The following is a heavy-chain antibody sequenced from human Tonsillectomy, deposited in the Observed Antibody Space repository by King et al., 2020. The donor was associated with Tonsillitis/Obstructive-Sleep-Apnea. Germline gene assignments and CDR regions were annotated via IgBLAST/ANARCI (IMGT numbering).Heavy chain of an antibody. J-gene: IGHJ3*02. CDR3: ARRTYYYDSSGYLDAFDI. CDR1: GYSFTSYW. V-gene: IGHV5-51*01. Sequence: VQLVESGAEVKKPGESLKISCKGSGYSFTSYWIGWVRQMPGKGLEWMGIIYPGDSDTRYSPSFQGQVTISADKSISTAYLQWSSLKASDTAMYYCARRTYYYDSSGYLDAFDIWGQGTTVTVSS. D-gene: IGHD3-22*01. CDR2: IYPGDSDT.